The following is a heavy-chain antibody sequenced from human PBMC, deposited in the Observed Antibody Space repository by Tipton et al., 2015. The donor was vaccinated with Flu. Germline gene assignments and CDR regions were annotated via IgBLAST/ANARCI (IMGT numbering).Heavy chain of an antibody. V-gene: IGHV4-38-2*02. CDR2: IHHTGNT. J-gene: IGHJ4*02. CDR3: ARGLYGSGSYERRYFDS. D-gene: IGHD3-10*01. Sequence: TLSLTCSISGSSIGSGFYWGWVRQPPGSGLEWIGNIHHTGNTNYNPSLKSRVTISVDTSKNQFSLKLRSVTAADTAVYYCARGLYGSGSYERRYFDSWGQGTLVTVSS. CDR1: GSSIGSGFY.